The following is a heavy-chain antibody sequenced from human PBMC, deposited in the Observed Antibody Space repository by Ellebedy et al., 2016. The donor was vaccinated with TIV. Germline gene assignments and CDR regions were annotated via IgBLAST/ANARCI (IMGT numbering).Heavy chain of an antibody. D-gene: IGHD3-3*01. V-gene: IGHV1-2*02. CDR3: ASTYYDFWSGHDYYYYGMDV. J-gene: IGHJ6*02. CDR1: GYTFTGYY. CDR2: INPNSGGT. Sequence: AASVKVSCKASGYTFTGYYMHWVRQAPGQGLEWMGWINPNSGGTNYAQKFQGRVTMTRDTSISTAYMELSRLRSDDTAVYYCASTYYDFWSGHDYYYYGMDVWGQGTTVTVSS.